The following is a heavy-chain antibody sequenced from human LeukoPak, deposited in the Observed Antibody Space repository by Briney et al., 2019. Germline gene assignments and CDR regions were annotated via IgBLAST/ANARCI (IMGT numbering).Heavy chain of an antibody. CDR3: ARDKRYSSSWFAFDI. J-gene: IGHJ3*02. Sequence: GGSLRLSCAASGFTFSDYYMSWIRQAPGKGLEWVSYISSSGSTIYYADSVKGRFTISRDNAKNSLYLQMNSLRAEDTAVYYCARDKRYSSSWFAFDIWGQGTMVTVSS. CDR1: GFTFSDYY. CDR2: ISSSGSTI. V-gene: IGHV3-11*04. D-gene: IGHD6-13*01.